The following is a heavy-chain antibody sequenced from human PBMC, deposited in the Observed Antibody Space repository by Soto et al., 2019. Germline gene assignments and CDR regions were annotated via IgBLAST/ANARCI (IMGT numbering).Heavy chain of an antibody. D-gene: IGHD6-19*01. J-gene: IGHJ4*01. CDR3: ARVHVMVVAGSTFAC. Sequence: PSETLSLTCTVSGGSISSYYWSWIRQPAGKGLEWIGRIYTSGSTNYNPSLKSRVTMSVDTSTNQFSLKLTSVTAADTAVYYCARVHVMVVAGSTFACWGDGTLVTVSS. V-gene: IGHV4-4*07. CDR1: GGSISSYY. CDR2: IYTSGST.